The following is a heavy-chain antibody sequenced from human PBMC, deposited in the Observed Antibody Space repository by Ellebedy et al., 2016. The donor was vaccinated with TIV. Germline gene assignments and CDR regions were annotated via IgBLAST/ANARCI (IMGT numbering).Heavy chain of an antibody. Sequence: GESLKISCAASGFTFSSYGMHWVRQAPGKGLEWVAVIWYDGSNKYYADSVKGRFTISRGNSKNTLYLQMNSLRAEDTAIYYCARDKRIWSSPPRYVMDVWGQGTTVTVSS. CDR3: ARDKRIWSSPPRYVMDV. CDR1: GFTFSSYG. J-gene: IGHJ6*02. D-gene: IGHD4/OR15-4a*01. CDR2: IWYDGSNK. V-gene: IGHV3-33*01.